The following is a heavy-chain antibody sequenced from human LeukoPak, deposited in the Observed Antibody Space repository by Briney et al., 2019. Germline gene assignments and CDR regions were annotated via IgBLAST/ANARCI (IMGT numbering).Heavy chain of an antibody. D-gene: IGHD5-18*01. CDR1: GGTFSSYA. CDR2: IIPIFGTA. Sequence: SVTVSCTASGGTFSSYAISWVRQAPGQGLEWMGGIIPIFGTANYAQKFQGRVTITADESTSTAYMELSSLRSEDTAVYYCALRQGIQLWRELDYWGQGTLVTVSS. J-gene: IGHJ4*02. V-gene: IGHV1-69*13. CDR3: ALRQGIQLWRELDY.